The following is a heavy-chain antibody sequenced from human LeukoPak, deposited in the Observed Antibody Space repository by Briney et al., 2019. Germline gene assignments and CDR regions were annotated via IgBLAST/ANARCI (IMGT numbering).Heavy chain of an antibody. Sequence: SETLSLTCTVSGGSISNYYWSWIRQPPGKGLEWIGYIYTSGSTNYNPSLKSRVSISLDTSKNQFSLRLSSVTAADTAVYYCARGLRSGLDYWGQGTLVTVSS. V-gene: IGHV4-4*09. CDR2: IYTSGST. CDR1: GGSISNYY. J-gene: IGHJ4*02. D-gene: IGHD3-10*01. CDR3: ARGLRSGLDY.